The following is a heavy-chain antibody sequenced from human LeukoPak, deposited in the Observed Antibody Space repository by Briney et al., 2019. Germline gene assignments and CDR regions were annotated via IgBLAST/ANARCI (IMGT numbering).Heavy chain of an antibody. CDR2: ISGSGGST. J-gene: IGHJ3*02. V-gene: IGHV3-23*01. CDR1: GFTFSSYA. D-gene: IGHD6-19*01. Sequence: GGSLRLSCAASGFTFSSYAMSWVRQAPGKGLEWVSAISGSGGSTYYADSVKGRFTISRDNAKNSLYLQMNSLRAEDTAVYYCARVMSRSPWLVDAFDIWGPGTMVTVSS. CDR3: ARVMSRSPWLVDAFDI.